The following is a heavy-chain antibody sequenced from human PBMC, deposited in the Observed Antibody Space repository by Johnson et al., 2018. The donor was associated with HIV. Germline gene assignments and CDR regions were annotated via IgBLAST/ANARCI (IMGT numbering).Heavy chain of an antibody. CDR3: AKSSSGELLYAFDI. D-gene: IGHD1-26*01. Sequence: VQLVESGGGVVQPGRSLRLSCAASGFTFSSYWMHWVRQAPGKGLVWVSRINSDGSSTSYADSVKGRFTISRDNAKNTLYLQMNSLRAEDTAVYYCAKSSSGELLYAFDIWGQGTMVTVSS. CDR2: INSDGSST. CDR1: GFTFSSYW. V-gene: IGHV3-74*02. J-gene: IGHJ3*02.